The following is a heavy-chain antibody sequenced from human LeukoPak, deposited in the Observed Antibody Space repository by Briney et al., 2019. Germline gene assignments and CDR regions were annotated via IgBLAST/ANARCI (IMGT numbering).Heavy chain of an antibody. D-gene: IGHD2-2*01. CDR2: ITASGTAM. V-gene: IGHV3-48*01. Sequence: GGSLRLSCAASGFTFSSYSMNWVRQAPGKGLEWVSHITASGTAMFYADSVKGRFTISRDNAKNSLYLQMNSLRSDDTAVYYCARDYCSSTSCLFDYWGQGTLVTVSS. CDR1: GFTFSSYS. J-gene: IGHJ4*02. CDR3: ARDYCSSTSCLFDY.